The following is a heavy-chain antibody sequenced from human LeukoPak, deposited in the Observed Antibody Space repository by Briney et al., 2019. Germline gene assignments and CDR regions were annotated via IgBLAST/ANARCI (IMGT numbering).Heavy chain of an antibody. Sequence: SETLSLTCTVSGVSINTYFWSWIRQPPGKGLEWIGYVFYNGITNYNPPLKSRVSISLDTSKNQFSLRLNSVTAAETAVYYCVSQLGGTTFHWGQGTLVTVSS. V-gene: IGHV4-59*01. D-gene: IGHD1/OR15-1a*01. CDR2: VFYNGIT. CDR1: GVSINTYF. J-gene: IGHJ4*02. CDR3: VSQLGGTTFH.